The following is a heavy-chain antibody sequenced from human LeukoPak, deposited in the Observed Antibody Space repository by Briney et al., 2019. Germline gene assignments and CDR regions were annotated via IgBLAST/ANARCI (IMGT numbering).Heavy chain of an antibody. CDR1: GYTFTSFD. Sequence: ASVKVSCTASGYTFTSFDITWVRDAPGPGLEWMAWISPYNGNTFPAQKLQGRVTMTTDTSTSTAYMELRSLRSDDTAMYYCARHGGLGNFFDLDYWGQGTLVTVSS. J-gene: IGHJ4*02. CDR3: ARHGGLGNFFDLDY. V-gene: IGHV1-18*04. D-gene: IGHD3-16*01. CDR2: ISPYNGNT.